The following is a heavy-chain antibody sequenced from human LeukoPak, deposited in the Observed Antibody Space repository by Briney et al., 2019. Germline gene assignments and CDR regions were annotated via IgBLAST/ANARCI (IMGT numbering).Heavy chain of an antibody. CDR3: ARDRNWGPDY. CDR1: GFIFSDYY. J-gene: IGHJ4*02. D-gene: IGHD7-27*01. CDR2: ISSASSYT. V-gene: IGHV3-11*06. Sequence: GGSLRLSCAASGFIFSDYYMSWIRQVPGKGLEWVSYISSASSYTNDADSVKGRFTISRDNAKSSLYLQMNSLRAEDTAVYYCARDRNWGPDYWGQGTLVTVSS.